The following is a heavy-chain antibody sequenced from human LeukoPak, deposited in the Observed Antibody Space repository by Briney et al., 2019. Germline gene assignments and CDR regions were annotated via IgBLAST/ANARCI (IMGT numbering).Heavy chain of an antibody. CDR3: AKEDHSSPFYFEVDY. D-gene: IGHD6-19*01. CDR1: GFTFSSYA. V-gene: IGHV3-23*01. CDR2: ISGSGGST. Sequence: PGGSLRLSCVASGFTFSSYAMAWVRQTPGKGLEWVSAISGSGGSTYYADSVKGRFTISRDNSKNTLYLQMNSLRAEDTAVYYCAKEDHSSPFYFEVDYWGQGTLVTVSS. J-gene: IGHJ4*02.